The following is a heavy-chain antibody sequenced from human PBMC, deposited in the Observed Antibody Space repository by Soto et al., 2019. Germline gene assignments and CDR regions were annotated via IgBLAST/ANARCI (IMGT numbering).Heavy chain of an antibody. J-gene: IGHJ3*02. D-gene: IGHD6-13*01. CDR1: GFTFSDYY. CDR3: ARVGREYSSSDLNAFDS. CDR2: IRSSGSTI. V-gene: IGHV3-11*01. Sequence: PGGSLRLSCAASGFTFSDYYMSCIRQAPGKGLERVSYIRSSGSTIYYADSVKGRFTISRDNAKNSLYLQMNSLRAEDTAVYYCARVGREYSSSDLNAFDSWGQGTMVTVSS.